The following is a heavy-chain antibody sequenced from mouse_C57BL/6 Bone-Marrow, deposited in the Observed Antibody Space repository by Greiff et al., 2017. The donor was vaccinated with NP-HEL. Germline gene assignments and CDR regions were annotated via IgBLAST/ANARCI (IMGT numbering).Heavy chain of an antibody. CDR2: ISGGGGNT. Sequence: EVQLVESGGGLVKPGGSLKLSCAASGFTFSSYTMSWVRQTPEKRLEWVATISGGGGNTYYPDSVKGRFTISRDNAKNTLYLQMSSLRSEDTALYYCARRVYSNSFDYWGQGTTLTVSS. CDR1: GFTFSSYT. CDR3: ARRVYSNSFDY. J-gene: IGHJ2*01. V-gene: IGHV5-9*01. D-gene: IGHD2-5*01.